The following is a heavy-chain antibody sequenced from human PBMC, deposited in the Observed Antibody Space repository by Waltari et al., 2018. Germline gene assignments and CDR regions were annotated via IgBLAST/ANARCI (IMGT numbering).Heavy chain of an antibody. D-gene: IGHD3-16*01. V-gene: IGHV4-34*01. J-gene: IGHJ4*02. Sequence: QVQLQQWGAGLLKPSETLSLTCAVYGGSFSGYYWSWIRQPPGKGLEWIGEINHSRSTNYDPSLKSRVTISVDTSKNQCSLKRSSGTAADTAVYYCARPRRGGWGGGYYCDYWGQGTLVTVSS. CDR1: GGSFSGYY. CDR3: ARPRRGGWGGGYYCDY. CDR2: INHSRST.